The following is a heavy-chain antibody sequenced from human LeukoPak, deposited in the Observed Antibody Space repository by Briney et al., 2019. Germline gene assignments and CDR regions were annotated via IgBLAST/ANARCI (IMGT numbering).Heavy chain of an antibody. CDR1: GFIFSSYA. J-gene: IGHJ4*02. CDR3: ERVGSSSSWLFDY. CDR2: IYSNGGST. V-gene: IGHV3-64*01. D-gene: IGHD6-13*01. Sequence: GGSLRLSCAASGFIFSSYAMYWVRQAPGKGLEYVSAIYSNGGSTYYANSVKGRFSISRDNSKNTLYLQMGSLRAEDMAVYYCERVGSSSSWLFDYWGQGTLVTVSS.